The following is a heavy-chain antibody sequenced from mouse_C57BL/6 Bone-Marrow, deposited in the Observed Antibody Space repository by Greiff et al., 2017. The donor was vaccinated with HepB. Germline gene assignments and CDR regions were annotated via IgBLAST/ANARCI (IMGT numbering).Heavy chain of an antibody. Sequence: QVQLQQSGAELVRPGASVTLSCKASGYTFTDYEMHWVKQTPVHGLEWIGAIDPETGGTAYNQKFKGKAILTADKSSSTAYMELRSLTSEDSAVYYCTPTGYWYFDVWGTGTTVTVSS. J-gene: IGHJ1*03. CDR2: IDPETGGT. V-gene: IGHV1-15*01. CDR1: GYTFTDYE. CDR3: TPTGYWYFDV. D-gene: IGHD1-1*01.